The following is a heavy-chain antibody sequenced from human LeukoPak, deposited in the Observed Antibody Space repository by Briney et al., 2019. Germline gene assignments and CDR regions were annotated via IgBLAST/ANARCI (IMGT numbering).Heavy chain of an antibody. CDR1: GGTFSSYT. Sequence: ASVKVSCKASGGTFSSYTISWVRQAPGQGLEWMGRIIPILGIANYAQKFPGRVTITADKSTSTAYMELSSLRSEDTAVYYCARGRDDYSNYCDYWGQGTLVTVS. J-gene: IGHJ4*02. CDR3: ARGRDDYSNYCDY. CDR2: IIPILGIA. V-gene: IGHV1-69*02. D-gene: IGHD4-11*01.